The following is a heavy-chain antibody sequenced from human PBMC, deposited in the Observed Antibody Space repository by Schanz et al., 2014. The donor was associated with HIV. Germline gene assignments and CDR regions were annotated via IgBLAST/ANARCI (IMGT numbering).Heavy chain of an antibody. CDR3: ARDLSLASSTPTLAFDI. V-gene: IGHV1-2*02. CDR1: GYTFTGYY. Sequence: QVQLVQSGAEVKKPGASVKVSCKASGYTFTGYYMHWVRQAPGQGLEWMGWINPSSGGTNYAQKFQGRVTMTRDTSISTAYMELRRLRSDDTAVYYCARDLSLASSTPTLAFDIWGQGTMVTVSS. D-gene: IGHD2-2*01. CDR2: INPSSGGT. J-gene: IGHJ3*02.